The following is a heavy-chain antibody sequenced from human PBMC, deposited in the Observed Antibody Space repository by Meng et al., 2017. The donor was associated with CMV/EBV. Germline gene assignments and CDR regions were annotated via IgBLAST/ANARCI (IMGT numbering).Heavy chain of an antibody. D-gene: IGHD2-2*03. CDR1: GYTLTSYG. Sequence: ASVKVSCKASGYTLTSYGIRWVRQAPGQGLEWMGWISAYNGNTKYAQKLQGRVTMTTDTSTSTAYMELRSLRSDDTAVYYCARDGYCSSTSCPAGNAFDIWGQGTMVTVSS. V-gene: IGHV1-18*01. CDR2: ISAYNGNT. J-gene: IGHJ3*02. CDR3: ARDGYCSSTSCPAGNAFDI.